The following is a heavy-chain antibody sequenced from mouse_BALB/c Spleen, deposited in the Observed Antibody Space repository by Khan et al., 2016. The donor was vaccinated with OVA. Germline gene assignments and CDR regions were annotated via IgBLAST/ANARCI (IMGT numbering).Heavy chain of an antibody. Sequence: VQLKESGPGLVKPSQSLSLTCTVTGYSITSDYAWNWIRQFPGNKLEWMGFISYSGNTNYNPSLKSRISITRDQSKNQFFLQLNSVTTEDTARYYCARVYGGDFDYWGQGTTLTVSS. CDR2: ISYSGNT. CDR1: GYSITSDYA. J-gene: IGHJ2*01. D-gene: IGHD1-1*01. V-gene: IGHV3-2*02. CDR3: ARVYGGDFDY.